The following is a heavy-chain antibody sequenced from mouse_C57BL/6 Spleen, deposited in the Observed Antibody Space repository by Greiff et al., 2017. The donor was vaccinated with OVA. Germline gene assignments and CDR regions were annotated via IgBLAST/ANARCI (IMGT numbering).Heavy chain of an antibody. V-gene: IGHV3-6*01. CDR1: GYSITSGYY. CDR3: ARVGDSGTDY. J-gene: IGHJ2*01. D-gene: IGHD4-1*01. CDR2: ISYDGSN. Sequence: EVHLVESGPGLVKPSQSLSLTCSVTGYSITSGYYWNWIRQFPGNKLEWMGYISYDGSNNYNPSLKNRISITRDTSKNQFFLKLNSVTTEDTATYYCARVGDSGTDYWGQGTTLTVSS.